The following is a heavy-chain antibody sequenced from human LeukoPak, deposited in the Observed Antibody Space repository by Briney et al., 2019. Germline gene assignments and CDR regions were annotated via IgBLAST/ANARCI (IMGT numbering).Heavy chain of an antibody. CDR2: IYYSGST. V-gene: IGHV4-61*01. Sequence: SETLSLTCTVSGGSVSSGSYYWSWIRQPPGRGLEWIGYIYYSGSTNYNPSLKSRVTISVDTSKNQFSLKLSSVTAADTAVYYCARDHCTSSGCYEYYYYGVDVWGQGTTVTVSS. CDR3: ARDHCTSSGCYEYYYYGVDV. J-gene: IGHJ6*02. D-gene: IGHD2-2*01. CDR1: GGSVSSGSYY.